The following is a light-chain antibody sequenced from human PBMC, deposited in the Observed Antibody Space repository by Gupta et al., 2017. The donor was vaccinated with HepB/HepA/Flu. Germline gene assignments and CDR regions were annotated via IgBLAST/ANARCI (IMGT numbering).Light chain of an antibody. J-gene: IGKJ4*01. Sequence: EILMTQSQATFSVSPGERVTLSCRTSQYVGTNSAWYQQKPGQAPRLLIYGASTRAKDIPTRFVGSASGTDFNLIIDILHAGDFAIYFCQQYDNWALTFGGGTTVEI. V-gene: IGKV3D-15*01. CDR1: QYVGTN. CDR3: QQYDNWALT. CDR2: GAS.